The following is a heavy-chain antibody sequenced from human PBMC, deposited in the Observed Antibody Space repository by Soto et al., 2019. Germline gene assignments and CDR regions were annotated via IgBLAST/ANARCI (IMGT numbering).Heavy chain of an antibody. CDR3: TRGRGTSGWYADY. CDR1: GFVFGDYA. V-gene: IGHV3-49*04. D-gene: IGHD6-13*01. J-gene: IGHJ4*02. CDR2: VRSETYGGST. Sequence: GGSLRLSCSASGFVFGDYAVTWVRQAPGKGLEWVGVVRSETYGGSTEYAASVKGRFRTSRDDSESIAYLQMTNLKTEDTAVYYCTRGRGTSGWYADYWGKGIRVTVS.